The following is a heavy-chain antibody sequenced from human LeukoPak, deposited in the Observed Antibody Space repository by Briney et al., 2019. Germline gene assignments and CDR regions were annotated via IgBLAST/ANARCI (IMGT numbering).Heavy chain of an antibody. D-gene: IGHD3-22*01. J-gene: IGHJ2*01. CDR1: VYTFTSYG. CDR2: ISAYNGNT. V-gene: IGHV1-18*01. CDR3: ARVSYDSSGYGDWYFDL. Sequence: ASVKVSCKASVYTFTSYGISWVRQAPGQGLEWMGWISAYNGNTNYAQKLKGRVTMTTDTSTSTAYMELRSLRSDDTAVYYCARVSYDSSGYGDWYFDLWGRGTLVTVSS.